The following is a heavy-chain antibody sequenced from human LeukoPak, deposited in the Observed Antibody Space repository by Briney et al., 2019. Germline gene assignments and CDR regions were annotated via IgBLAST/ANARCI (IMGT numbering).Heavy chain of an antibody. CDR1: GFTFSSYS. V-gene: IGHV3-66*02. J-gene: IGHJ6*03. D-gene: IGHD3-9*01. CDR2: IYTGGTT. CDR3: ARDPTSRYYMDV. Sequence: GGSLRLSCAASGFTFSSYSMNWVRQAPGKGLEWVSVIYTGGTTYYADSVKGRFTVSRDNSKNTLYFQMNSLRAEDTAVYYCARDPTSRYYMDVWGKGTTVIVSS.